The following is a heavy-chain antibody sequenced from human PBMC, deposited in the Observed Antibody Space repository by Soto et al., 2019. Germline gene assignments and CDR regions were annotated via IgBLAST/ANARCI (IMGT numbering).Heavy chain of an antibody. D-gene: IGHD2-15*01. V-gene: IGHV3-21*01. Sequence: GGSLRLACVASGFSFRTYTMNWVRQAPGKGLEWVSGIRGFSPYTFYAESVKGRFTISRDNAKNSLYLQMNSLGVEDTAVYYCARDRGYDAHDYYYNAMDVWGQGTTVTVSS. CDR1: GFSFRTYT. CDR2: IRGFSPYT. J-gene: IGHJ6*02. CDR3: ARDRGYDAHDYYYNAMDV.